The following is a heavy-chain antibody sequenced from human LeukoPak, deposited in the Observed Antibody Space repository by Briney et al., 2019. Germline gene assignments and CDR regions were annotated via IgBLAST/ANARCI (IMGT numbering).Heavy chain of an antibody. CDR3: ARDPGYSSPRGDY. Sequence: ASVKVSCKASGYTFTDYFMHWVRQAPGQGLEWMGWVNPNSGGTHYAQKFQGRVTMTRDTSISTAYMELSRLRSDDTAVYYCARDPGYSSPRGDYWGQGTLVTVSS. CDR2: VNPNSGGT. V-gene: IGHV1-2*02. D-gene: IGHD5-18*01. CDR1: GYTFTDYF. J-gene: IGHJ4*02.